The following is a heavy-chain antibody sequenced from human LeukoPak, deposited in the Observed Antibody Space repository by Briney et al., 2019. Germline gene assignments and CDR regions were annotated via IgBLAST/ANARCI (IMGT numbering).Heavy chain of an antibody. D-gene: IGHD5-12*01. CDR3: ARVSPTTNKLAY. CDR2: INAGNGNT. CDR1: GYTSTSYA. J-gene: IGHJ4*02. Sequence: ASVKVSCKASGYTSTSYAMHWVRQAPGQRLEWMGWINAGNGNTKYSQKFQGRVTITRDTSASTAYMELSSLRSEDTAVYYCARVSPTTNKLAYWGQGTLVTVSS. V-gene: IGHV1-3*01.